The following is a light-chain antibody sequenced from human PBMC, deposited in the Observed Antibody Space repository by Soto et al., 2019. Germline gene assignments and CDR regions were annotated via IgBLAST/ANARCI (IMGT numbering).Light chain of an antibody. CDR2: GAS. J-gene: IGKJ1*01. V-gene: IGKV3-20*01. Sequence: EIVLTQSPGNLSLSPGERATLSCRASQSVSNNYLAWYQQKPGQAPRLLIYGASNRATGIPDRFSGSGSGTDFTLSSSRLEPEDFAVYYCQQYGSSGTFGQGTKVEIK. CDR3: QQYGSSGT. CDR1: QSVSNNY.